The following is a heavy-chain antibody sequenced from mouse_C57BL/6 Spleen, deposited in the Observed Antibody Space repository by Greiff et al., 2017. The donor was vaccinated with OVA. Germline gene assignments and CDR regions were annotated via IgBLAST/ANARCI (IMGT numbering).Heavy chain of an antibody. J-gene: IGHJ3*01. CDR1: GFNIKNTY. CDR3: APYGNYFPWFAY. Sequence: VHVKQSVAELVRPGASVKLSCTASGFNIKNTYMHWVKQRPEQGLEWIGRIDPANGNTKYAPKFQGKATITADTSSNTAYLQLSSLTSEDTAIYYCAPYGNYFPWFAYWGQGTLVTVSA. CDR2: IDPANGNT. D-gene: IGHD2-1*01. V-gene: IGHV14-3*01.